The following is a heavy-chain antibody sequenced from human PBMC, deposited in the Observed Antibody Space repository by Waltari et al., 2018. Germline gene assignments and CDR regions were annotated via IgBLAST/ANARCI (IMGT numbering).Heavy chain of an antibody. J-gene: IGHJ5*02. D-gene: IGHD3-10*01. CDR3: AGEGSGSWSNYYNWFDP. CDR1: GDSVTTYY. V-gene: IGHV4-4*07. Sequence: QVQLQESGPGLVKPSETLSLSCTVSGDSVTTYYWSWIRQPVGQGLEWIGRIYTSGGTNYNPSLRSRVTISVDTSTNQSSLKLTAVTAADTAVYYCAGEGSGSWSNYYNWFDPWGQGTLVTVSS. CDR2: IYTSGGT.